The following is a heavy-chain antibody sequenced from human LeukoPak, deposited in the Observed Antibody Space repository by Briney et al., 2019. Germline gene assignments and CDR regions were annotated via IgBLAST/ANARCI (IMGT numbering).Heavy chain of an antibody. J-gene: IGHJ6*03. CDR3: ARKKGYCSSTSCYAAMNYYYYMDV. V-gene: IGHV4-34*01. CDR2: INHSGST. CDR1: GGSFNGYY. Sequence: PSETLSLTCAVYGGSFNGYYWSWIRQPPGKGLEWIGEINHSGSTNYNPSLKSRVTISVDTSKNQFSLKLSSVTAADTAVYYCARKKGYCSSTSCYAAMNYYYYMDVWGKGTTVTISS. D-gene: IGHD2-2*01.